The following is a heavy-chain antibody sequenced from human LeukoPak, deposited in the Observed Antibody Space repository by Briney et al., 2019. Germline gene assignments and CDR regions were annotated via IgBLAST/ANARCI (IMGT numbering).Heavy chain of an antibody. V-gene: IGHV3-30*03. J-gene: IGHJ5*01. D-gene: IGHD6-19*01. CDR3: ARDWGVSGWYNWFDS. CDR1: GFTINNRG. Sequence: PGGSLRLSCEVSGFTINNRGMHWVRQAPGKAPEWVAMISHDGNVEFYLDSVKGRLTISRDNSKNTLYLQMNSLTTEDTATYYCARDWGVSGWYNWFDSWGQGTQVTVSS. CDR2: ISHDGNVE.